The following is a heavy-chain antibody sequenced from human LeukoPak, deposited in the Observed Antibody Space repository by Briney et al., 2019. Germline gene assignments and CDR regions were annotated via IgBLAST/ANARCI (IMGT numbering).Heavy chain of an antibody. J-gene: IGHJ4*02. V-gene: IGHV3-30*19. D-gene: IGHD3-10*01. Sequence: GGSLRLSCAASGFTFSSYGMHWVRQAPGKGLEWVAVISYDGSNKYYADSVKGRFTISRDNSKNTLYLQTNSLRAEDTAVYYCARVEGLLLTLDYWGQGTLVTVSS. CDR2: ISYDGSNK. CDR3: ARVEGLLLTLDY. CDR1: GFTFSSYG.